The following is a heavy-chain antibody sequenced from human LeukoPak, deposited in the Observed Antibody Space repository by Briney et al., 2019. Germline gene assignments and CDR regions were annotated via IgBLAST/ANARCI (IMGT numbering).Heavy chain of an antibody. J-gene: IGHJ6*03. V-gene: IGHV4-4*07. CDR2: IYTSGST. CDR3: ARVRPHYDILTGYYLPYYYYMDV. D-gene: IGHD3-9*01. Sequence: SETLSLTCTFSGGSISSYYWSWIRQPAGKGLEWIGRIYTSGSTNYNPSLKSRVTMSVDTSKNQFSLKLSSVTAADTAVHYCARVRPHYDILTGYYLPYYYYMDVWGKGTTVTVSS. CDR1: GGSISSYY.